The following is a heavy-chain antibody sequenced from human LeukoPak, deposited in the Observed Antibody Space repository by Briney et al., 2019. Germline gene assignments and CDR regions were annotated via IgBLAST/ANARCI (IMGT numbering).Heavy chain of an antibody. CDR1: GFTFSSYG. V-gene: IGHV3-33*01. CDR3: ARHPLGYGDSPGLIDY. D-gene: IGHD4-17*01. CDR2: IWYDGSNK. Sequence: PGGSLRLSCAASGFTFSSYGMHWVRQAPGKGLEWVAVIWYDGSNKYYADSVKGRFTISRDNSKNTLYLQMNSLRAEDTAVYYCARHPLGYGDSPGLIDYWGQGTLVTVSS. J-gene: IGHJ4*02.